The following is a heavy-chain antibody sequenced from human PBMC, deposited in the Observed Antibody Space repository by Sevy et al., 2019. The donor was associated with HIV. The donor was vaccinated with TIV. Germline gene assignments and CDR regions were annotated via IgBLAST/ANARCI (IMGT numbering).Heavy chain of an antibody. CDR3: AREQITGSKPEYFDS. V-gene: IGHV3-7*01. J-gene: IGHJ4*02. Sequence: GEALRLSCAASGFTFSNYWMSWVRQAPGKGLECVANINQDGSEKYYLDSVKGRFIVSRDNAKNSLYLQMNSLRAEDSAVYYCAREQITGSKPEYFDSWGQGTLVTVSS. CDR1: GFTFSNYW. D-gene: IGHD1-7*01. CDR2: INQDGSEK.